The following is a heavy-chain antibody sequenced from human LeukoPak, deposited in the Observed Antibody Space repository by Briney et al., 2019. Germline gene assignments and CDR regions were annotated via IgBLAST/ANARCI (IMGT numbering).Heavy chain of an antibody. D-gene: IGHD6-19*01. Sequence: GRSLRPSCAASGFTFTKYWMLWVRQAPGKGLESVSRINTDGTVTTYADSVKGRFTVSRDNADNTMFLQMNSVRDEDTAVYYCATKQWLAPPPDSWGQGTPVTVSS. CDR2: INTDGTVT. J-gene: IGHJ4*02. CDR1: GFTFTKYW. V-gene: IGHV3-74*01. CDR3: ATKQWLAPPPDS.